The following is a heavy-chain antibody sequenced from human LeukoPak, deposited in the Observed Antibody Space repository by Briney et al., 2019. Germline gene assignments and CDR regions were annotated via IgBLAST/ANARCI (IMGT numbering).Heavy chain of an antibody. CDR3: ARPRVEIRFDYYGSGSLQKPLDY. CDR1: EGTFSSYA. Sequence: SVKVSCKASEGTFSSYAISWVRQAPGQGLEWMGGIIPIFGTANYAQKFQGRVTITADESTSTAYMELSSLRSEDTAVYYCARPRVEIRFDYYGSGSLQKPLDYWGQGTLVTVSS. CDR2: IIPIFGTA. D-gene: IGHD3-10*01. J-gene: IGHJ4*02. V-gene: IGHV1-69*13.